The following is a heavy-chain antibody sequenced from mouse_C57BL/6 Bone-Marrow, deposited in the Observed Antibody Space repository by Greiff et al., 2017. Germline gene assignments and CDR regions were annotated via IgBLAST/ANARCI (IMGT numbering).Heavy chain of an antibody. D-gene: IGHD2-4*01. CDR1: GYTFTNYW. J-gene: IGHJ2*01. V-gene: IGHV1-63*01. CDR3: ARRRRLRLDFAY. CDR2: IYPGGGYT. Sequence: VQLQESGAELVRPGTSVKMSCKASGYTFTNYWIGWAKQRPGHGLEWIGDIYPGGGYTNYNEKFNGKATLTADKSSSTAYMQFSSLTSEDSAVYYCARRRRLRLDFAYWGQGTTLTVSS.